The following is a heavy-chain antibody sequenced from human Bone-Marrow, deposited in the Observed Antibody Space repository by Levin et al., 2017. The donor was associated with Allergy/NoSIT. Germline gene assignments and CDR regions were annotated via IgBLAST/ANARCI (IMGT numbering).Heavy chain of an antibody. D-gene: IGHD3-3*01. V-gene: IGHV1-2*02. J-gene: IGHJ5*02. CDR3: ARARITIFGVVITTNWFDP. CDR2: INPNSGGT. Sequence: ASVKVSCKASGYTFTGYYMHWVRQAPGQGLEWMGWINPNSGGTNYAQKFQGRVTMTRDTSISTAYMELSRLRSDDTAVYYCARARITIFGVVITTNWFDPWGQGTLVTVSS. CDR1: GYTFTGYY.